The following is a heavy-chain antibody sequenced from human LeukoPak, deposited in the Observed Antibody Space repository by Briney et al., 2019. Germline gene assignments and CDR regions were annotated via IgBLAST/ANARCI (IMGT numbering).Heavy chain of an antibody. J-gene: IGHJ3*02. CDR1: GDSVSSNSVG. D-gene: IGHD4-11*01. CDR3: ARSRNAAFDI. Sequence: SQTLSLTCAISGDSVSSNSVGWNWIRQSPSRGLEWPGRTYYRSKWYNDYAVSVKSRITFNPDTSRNQFSLLLNSVTPEDTAVYYCARSRNAAFDIWGQGTMVTVS. V-gene: IGHV6-1*01. CDR2: TYYRSKWYN.